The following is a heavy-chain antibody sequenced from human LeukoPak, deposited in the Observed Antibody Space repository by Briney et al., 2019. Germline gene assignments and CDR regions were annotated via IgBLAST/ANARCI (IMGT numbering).Heavy chain of an antibody. J-gene: IGHJ4*02. CDR3: STTYYYDSSEGY. CDR1: GFSVSSSY. D-gene: IGHD3-22*01. Sequence: GGSLRLSCAASGFSVSSSYMYWVRQAPGKGLEWVGRIKSKTDGGTTDYAAPVKGRFTISRDDSKNTLYLQMNSLKTEDTAVYYCSTTYYYDSSEGYWGQGTLVTVSS. V-gene: IGHV3-15*07. CDR2: IKSKTDGGTT.